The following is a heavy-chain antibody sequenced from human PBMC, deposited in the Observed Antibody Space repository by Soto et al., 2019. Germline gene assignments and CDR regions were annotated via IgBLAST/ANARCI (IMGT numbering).Heavy chain of an antibody. CDR3: ARWQRWLQPFDY. Sequence: GGSLRLSCAASGFTFSSYAMHWVRQAPGKGLEWVAVISYDGSNKYYADSVKGRFTISRDNSKNTLYLQMNSLRAEDTAVYYCARWQRWLQPFDYWGQGTLVTVSS. D-gene: IGHD5-12*01. CDR1: GFTFSSYA. CDR2: ISYDGSNK. J-gene: IGHJ4*02. V-gene: IGHV3-30-3*01.